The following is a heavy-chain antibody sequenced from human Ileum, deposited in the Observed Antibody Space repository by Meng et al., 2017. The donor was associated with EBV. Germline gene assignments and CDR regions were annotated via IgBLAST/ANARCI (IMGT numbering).Heavy chain of an antibody. CDR3: ARGHDYGDYASDY. CDR2: INHSGST. D-gene: IGHD4-17*01. V-gene: IGHV4-34*01. J-gene: IGHJ4*02. CDR1: GGSFSCYY. Sequence: QALLQQGGAGLLQPSETLVLTCAADGGSFSCYYWSWSRQPPGKGLEWIGDINHSGSTNYNPSLKSRVTISVDTSKNQFSLKLSSVTAADTAVYYCARGHDYGDYASDYWGQGTLVTVSS.